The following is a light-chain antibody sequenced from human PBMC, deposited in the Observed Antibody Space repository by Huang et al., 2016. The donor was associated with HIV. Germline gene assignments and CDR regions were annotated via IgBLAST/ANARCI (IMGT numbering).Light chain of an antibody. Sequence: EIVMTQTPATLSVSPGERATLSCSASQSVGSNLDCSQQKAGQTPRPHIDGASTRATGVPARFSGSGSGTEFTLTISSLQSEDFAVYYCQQYKNWPPYTFGQGTKLEIK. CDR1: QSVGSN. J-gene: IGKJ2*01. CDR3: QQYKNWPPYT. V-gene: IGKV3-15*01. CDR2: GAS.